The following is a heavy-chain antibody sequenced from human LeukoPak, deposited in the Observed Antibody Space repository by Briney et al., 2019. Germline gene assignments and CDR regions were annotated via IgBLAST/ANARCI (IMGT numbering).Heavy chain of an antibody. V-gene: IGHV3-43*01. CDR3: AKDVSFRRGHNFDASDI. J-gene: IGHJ3*02. CDR1: GFKFADAP. Sequence: GGSLRLSCTASGFKFADAPMHWVRQPPGKGLEWIALITWDSTDSYYADSVKGRFTISRDDSGNTLYLQMNSLRSDDTALYYCAKDVSFRRGHNFDASDIWGLGTMVTVSS. CDR2: ITWDSTDS. D-gene: IGHD5-24*01.